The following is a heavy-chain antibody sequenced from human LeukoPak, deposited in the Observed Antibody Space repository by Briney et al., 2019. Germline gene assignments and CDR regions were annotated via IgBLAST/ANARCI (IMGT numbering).Heavy chain of an antibody. CDR2: IYYSGST. Sequence: SETLSPTCTVSGGSISSYYWSWTRQPPGKGLEWIGYIYYSGSTNYNPSLKSRVTISVDTSKNQFSLKLSSVTAADTAVYYCARARHSPRYFDLWGRGTLVAVSS. CDR1: GGSISSYY. J-gene: IGHJ2*01. D-gene: IGHD5-18*01. V-gene: IGHV4-59*01. CDR3: ARARHSPRYFDL.